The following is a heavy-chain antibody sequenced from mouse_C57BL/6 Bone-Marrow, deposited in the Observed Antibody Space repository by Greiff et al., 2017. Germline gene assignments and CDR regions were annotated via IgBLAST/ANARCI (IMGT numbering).Heavy chain of an antibody. CDR1: GFTFSSYA. V-gene: IGHV5-9-1*02. D-gene: IGHD1-1*01. Sequence: EVQRVESGEGLVKPGGSLKLSCAASGFTFSSYAMSWVRQTPEKRLEWVAYISSGGDYIYYADTVKGRFTISRENARNTLYLQMSSLKSEDTAMYYCTRVDYYGRVYWYFDVWGTGTTVTVSS. CDR3: TRVDYYGRVYWYFDV. CDR2: ISSGGDYI. J-gene: IGHJ1*03.